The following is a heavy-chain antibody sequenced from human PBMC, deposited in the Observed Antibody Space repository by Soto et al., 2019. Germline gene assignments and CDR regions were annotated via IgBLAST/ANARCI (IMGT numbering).Heavy chain of an antibody. Sequence: QVQLQESGPGLVKPSETLSLTCSVSGGSIRNYYWNWIRQPAGKGLEWIGRIYTSGNSDYNPSLTSRVTMSADPSKNQLSLRLSSVTAADSAVYYCARLWFGKPPGYLDYWGQGIRVTISS. D-gene: IGHD3-10*01. V-gene: IGHV4-4*07. CDR2: IYTSGNS. J-gene: IGHJ4*02. CDR1: GGSIRNYY. CDR3: ARLWFGKPPGYLDY.